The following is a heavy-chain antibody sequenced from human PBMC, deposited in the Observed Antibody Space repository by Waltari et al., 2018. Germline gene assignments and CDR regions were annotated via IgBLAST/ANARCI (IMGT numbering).Heavy chain of an antibody. J-gene: IGHJ4*02. Sequence: QITLKESGPTLLKPSQTLTLTCTLSGSSISGSGVGVGWFRQPPEKAPEWLGIVDSDDDRRYSPSLRGRLTITMDTSKNLVVLKLANVDPVDTGTYCCSYVRGIYDLPCWGPGTQVTVSS. CDR3: SYVRGIYDLPC. CDR1: GSSISGSGVG. CDR2: VDSDDDR. D-gene: IGHD3-10*02. V-gene: IGHV2-5*02.